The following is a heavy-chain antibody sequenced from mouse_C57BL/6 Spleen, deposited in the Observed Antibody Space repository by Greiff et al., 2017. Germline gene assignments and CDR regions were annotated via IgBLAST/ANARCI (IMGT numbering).Heavy chain of an antibody. V-gene: IGHV14-3*01. D-gene: IGHD1-1*01. J-gene: IGHJ4*01. CDR2: IDPATGNT. Sequence: EVQLVESVAELVRPGASVKLSCTASGFNIKNTYMHWVKQRPEQGLEWIGRIDPATGNTKSAPKFQGKATITADTSSNTAYLQLSSLTSEDTAIYYCARGDYGSSLYAMDYWGQGTSVTVSS. CDR3: ARGDYGSSLYAMDY. CDR1: GFNIKNTY.